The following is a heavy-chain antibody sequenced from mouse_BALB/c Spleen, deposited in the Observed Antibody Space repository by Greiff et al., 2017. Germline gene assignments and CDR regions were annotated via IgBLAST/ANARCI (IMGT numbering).Heavy chain of an antibody. CDR2: IHPNSGNT. Sequence: QVQLQQSGPELVRPGASVKMSCKASGYTFTSYWMHWVKQRPGQGLEWIGEIHPNSGNTNYNEKFKGKATLTVDTSSSTAYVDLSSLTSEDSAVYYCARGLGFDYWGQGTTLTVSS. D-gene: IGHD4-1*01. CDR1: GYTFTSYW. J-gene: IGHJ2*01. V-gene: IGHV1S130*01. CDR3: ARGLGFDY.